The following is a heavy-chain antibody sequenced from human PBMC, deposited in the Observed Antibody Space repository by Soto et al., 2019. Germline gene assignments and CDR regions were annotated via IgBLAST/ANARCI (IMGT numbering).Heavy chain of an antibody. CDR3: AIRKSTLGHAFDI. J-gene: IGHJ3*02. V-gene: IGHV4-30-4*01. CDR1: GGSLSSSDNF. CDR2: IYYSGYT. Sequence: SEKRSITCTVSGGSLSSSDNFWSWLRQPPGKGLEYVGYIYYSGYTNYNPSLKSRLSISVDTSKNQFSLRLSSVTVADTAIYYCAIRKSTLGHAFDIWGQGVMVT.